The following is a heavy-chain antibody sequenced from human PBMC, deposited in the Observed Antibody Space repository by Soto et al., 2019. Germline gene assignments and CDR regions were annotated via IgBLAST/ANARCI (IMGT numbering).Heavy chain of an antibody. Sequence: GSMRLSCAASGFTFSSYSMNWVRQAPGKGLEWVTVISFDGSNKYYGDSVKGRFTISRDNSKKRVYLQMNSLRAEDTAVYYCAKPIVAAGYYGLDVWGQGTTVTVSS. J-gene: IGHJ6*02. CDR2: ISFDGSNK. CDR3: AKPIVAAGYYGLDV. V-gene: IGHV3-30*18. CDR1: GFTFSSYS. D-gene: IGHD6-13*01.